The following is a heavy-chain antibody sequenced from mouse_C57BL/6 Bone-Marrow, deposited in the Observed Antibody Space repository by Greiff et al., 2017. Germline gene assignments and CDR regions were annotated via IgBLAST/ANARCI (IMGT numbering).Heavy chain of an antibody. J-gene: IGHJ2*01. CDR1: GYTFTSSW. D-gene: IGHD4-1*01. V-gene: IGHV1-55*01. Sequence: QVQLQQPGAELVKPGASVKMSCKASGYTFTSSWITWVKQRPGQGLEWIGDIYPTSGRTNYNEKFKGKAILTVNTSSNTAYMQLSSLTSEDSAVFYGARSGPLGRRFDYWGQGTTLTVSS. CDR2: IYPTSGRT. CDR3: ARSGPLGRRFDY.